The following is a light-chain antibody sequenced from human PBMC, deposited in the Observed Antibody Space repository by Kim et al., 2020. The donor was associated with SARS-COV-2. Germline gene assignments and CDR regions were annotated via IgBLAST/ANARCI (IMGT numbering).Light chain of an antibody. J-gene: IGKJ2*01. CDR2: GAS. V-gene: IGKV1-16*02. CDR1: QTINNY. CDR3: QQYHSYPYT. Sequence: SASVEDRVTITCRASQTINNYLAWFQQKPGKAPKSLIYGASTLQSGVPSKFRASGSGTDFTLTIISLQPEDFATYYCQQYHSYPYTFGQGTKLEI.